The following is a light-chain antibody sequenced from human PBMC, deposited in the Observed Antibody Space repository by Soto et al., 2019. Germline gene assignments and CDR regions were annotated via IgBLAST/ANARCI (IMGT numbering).Light chain of an antibody. V-gene: IGKV1-39*01. CDR2: AAS. Sequence: DIQMTQSPSSLSASVGDRVTITCRASQSINSYLNWYQQKPGKAPKLLIYAASCLQSGVPSRFSGSGSGTDFTLTISSLQPEDFATYYCQQSYSTPYTFGQGTKLEIK. CDR1: QSINSY. CDR3: QQSYSTPYT. J-gene: IGKJ2*01.